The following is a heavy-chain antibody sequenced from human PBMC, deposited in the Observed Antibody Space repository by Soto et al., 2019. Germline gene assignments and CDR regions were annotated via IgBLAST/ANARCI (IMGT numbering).Heavy chain of an antibody. Sequence: PSETLSLTCTVSGGSISSGGYSWSWIRQPPGKGLEWIGYIYHSGSTYYNPSLKSRVTISVDRSKNQFSLKLSSVTAADTAVYYSARGTVSAIFDYWGQGTLVTVSS. CDR1: GGSISSGGYS. CDR3: ARGTVSAIFDY. CDR2: IYHSGST. J-gene: IGHJ4*02. V-gene: IGHV4-30-2*01. D-gene: IGHD4-4*01.